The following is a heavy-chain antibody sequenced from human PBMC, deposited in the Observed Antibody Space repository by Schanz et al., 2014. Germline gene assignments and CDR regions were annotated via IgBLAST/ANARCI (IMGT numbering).Heavy chain of an antibody. J-gene: IGHJ3*02. CDR1: GYTFTTYY. V-gene: IGHV1-46*03. CDR3: ARGPSTGAFDI. Sequence: QVQLLQSGSEVKKPGASVKVSCKASGYTFTTYYIHWVRQAPGQGLEWMGLINPSVGNTNYAQKFRGRVTMTRDTSTSTVYMELSSLRSEDTAVYFCARGPSTGAFDIWGQGTMVTVSS. CDR2: INPSVGNT.